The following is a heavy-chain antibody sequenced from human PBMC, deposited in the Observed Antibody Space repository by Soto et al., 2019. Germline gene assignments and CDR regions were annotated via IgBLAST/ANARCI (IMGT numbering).Heavy chain of an antibody. CDR3: ARSPGYYDSSGYYHYFDY. J-gene: IGHJ4*02. D-gene: IGHD3-22*01. CDR2: IKQDGSEK. CDR1: GFTFSSYW. Sequence: GGSLRLSCAASGFTFSSYWMSWVRQAPGKGLEWVANIKQDGSEKYYVDSVKGRITSSRDNAKNSLYLQMNSLRAEDTAVYYCARSPGYYDSSGYYHYFDYWGQGTLVTVSS. V-gene: IGHV3-7*03.